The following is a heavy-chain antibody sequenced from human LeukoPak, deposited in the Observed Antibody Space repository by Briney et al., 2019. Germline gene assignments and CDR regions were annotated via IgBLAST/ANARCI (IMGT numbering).Heavy chain of an antibody. D-gene: IGHD2-2*01. Sequence: SETLSLTCTVSGDSINRSSYYWGWIRQPPGKGLEWIGSIYYGGTTYYNPSLKSRVTISAGTSKNQFSLKVNSVTAADTAVYYCARLGRIPAAMSSVPFWGQGTLVTVSS. CDR2: IYYGGTT. J-gene: IGHJ4*02. CDR1: GDSINRSSYY. CDR3: ARLGRIPAAMSSVPF. V-gene: IGHV4-39*01.